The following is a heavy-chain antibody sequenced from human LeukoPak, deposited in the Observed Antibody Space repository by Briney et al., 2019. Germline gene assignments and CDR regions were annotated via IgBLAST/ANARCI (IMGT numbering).Heavy chain of an antibody. D-gene: IGHD3-22*01. Sequence: ASVKVSCKASGYTFTSYAMNWVRQAPGQGLEWMGWINTNTGNPTYAQGFTGRFVFSLDTSVSTAYLQISSLKAEDTAVYYCARGLYYYDSSGYYSYYYYYMDVWGKGTTVTVSS. V-gene: IGHV7-4-1*02. CDR2: INTNTGNP. CDR1: GYTFTSYA. J-gene: IGHJ6*03. CDR3: ARGLYYYDSSGYYSYYYYYMDV.